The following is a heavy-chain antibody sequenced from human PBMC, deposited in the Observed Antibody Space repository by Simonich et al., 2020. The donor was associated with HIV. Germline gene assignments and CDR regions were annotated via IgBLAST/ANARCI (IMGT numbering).Heavy chain of an antibody. V-gene: IGHV3-21*01. D-gene: IGHD2-2*01. J-gene: IGHJ4*02. CDR3: ARDGRKGSSTSCSDY. CDR1: GFSFSGCS. Sequence: EVQLVASGGGLVKPGGSLRLSCAASGFSFSGCSMNWVLQAPGKGLEWVTSISSSSSYIYYADSVKGRFTFSRDKAKNSLYLQMNSLRAEDTAVYYCARDGRKGSSTSCSDYWGQGTLVTVSS. CDR2: ISSSSSYI.